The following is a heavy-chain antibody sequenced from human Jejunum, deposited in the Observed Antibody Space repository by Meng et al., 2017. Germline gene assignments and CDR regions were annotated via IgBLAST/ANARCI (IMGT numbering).Heavy chain of an antibody. Sequence: SETLSLTSTVSGGSISSGNYYWNWIRQPAGKGLEWIGRIYTSGTTDYNPSLRSRVTISIDTSKNQFSLKLTSVTAADTAVYYCARDLFRYYGLDPYNWFDPWGQGTLVTVSS. J-gene: IGHJ5*02. V-gene: IGHV4-61*02. CDR3: ARDLFRYYGLDPYNWFDP. D-gene: IGHD3-10*01. CDR2: IYTSGTT. CDR1: GGSISSGNYY.